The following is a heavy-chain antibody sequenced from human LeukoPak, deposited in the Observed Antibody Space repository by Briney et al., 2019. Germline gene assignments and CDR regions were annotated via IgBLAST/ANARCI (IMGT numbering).Heavy chain of an antibody. V-gene: IGHV1-8*01. CDR2: MNPNSGNT. CDR1: GYTFTSYD. Sequence: GASVTVSFTGSGYTFTSYDINWVRQAPGQGLEWMGWMNPNSGNTGYAQKFQGRVTMTRNTSISTAYMELSSLRSEATAVYYCARGGTPSPAAIWHDAFDIWGQGTMVTVSS. D-gene: IGHD2-2*02. CDR3: ARGGTPSPAAIWHDAFDI. J-gene: IGHJ3*02.